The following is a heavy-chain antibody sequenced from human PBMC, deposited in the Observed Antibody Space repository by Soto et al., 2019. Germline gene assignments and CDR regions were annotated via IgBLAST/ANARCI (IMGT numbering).Heavy chain of an antibody. Sequence: SETLSLTCTVSGSSVSSGSYYWSWIRQPPGKGLEWIGYIYYSGSTNYNPSLKSRVTISVDTSKNQFSLKLSSVTAADTAVYYCARAWGYIAAAGHTFDPWGQGTLVTVSS. CDR1: GSSVSSGSYY. D-gene: IGHD6-13*01. J-gene: IGHJ5*02. CDR3: ARAWGYIAAAGHTFDP. V-gene: IGHV4-61*01. CDR2: IYYSGST.